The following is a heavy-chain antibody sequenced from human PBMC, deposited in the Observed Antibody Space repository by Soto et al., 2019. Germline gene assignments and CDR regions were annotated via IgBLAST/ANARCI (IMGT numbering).Heavy chain of an antibody. Sequence: PGGSLSLSCSASGFPFSSYGMHWVRQAPGKGLEYVSAISSNGGSTYYADSVKGRFTISRDNSKNTLYLQMSSLRAEDTAVYYCVKEGYYYDSSGYYYGWFDPWGQGTLVTVSS. CDR2: ISSNGGST. J-gene: IGHJ5*02. V-gene: IGHV3-64D*06. D-gene: IGHD3-22*01. CDR1: GFPFSSYG. CDR3: VKEGYYYDSSGYYYGWFDP.